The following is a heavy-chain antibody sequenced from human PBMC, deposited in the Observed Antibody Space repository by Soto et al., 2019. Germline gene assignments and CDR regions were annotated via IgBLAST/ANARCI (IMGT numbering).Heavy chain of an antibody. CDR2: ISAHNGYT. CDR3: ARGRYGDS. CDR1: GYIFTTYG. V-gene: IGHV1-18*01. D-gene: IGHD1-1*01. Sequence: QVHLVQSGAEVKKPGASVKVSCKGSGYIFTTYGITWVRQAPGQGLEWMGWISAHNGYTNYAQKLQGRVTVTRDTSTSTAYMELRNLRSDDTAVYYCARGRYGDSWGQGALVTVSS. J-gene: IGHJ4*02.